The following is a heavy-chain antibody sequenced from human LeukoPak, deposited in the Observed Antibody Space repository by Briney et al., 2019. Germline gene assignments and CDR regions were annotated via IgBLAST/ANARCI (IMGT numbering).Heavy chain of an antibody. D-gene: IGHD5-24*01. V-gene: IGHV3-30*04. CDR3: ARRREGYSSGFDY. Sequence: GRSLRFSCAASGFTFSTYAMHWVRQAPGKGLEWVAIISYDGSDKYYADSVKGRFTISRDNSKNTLYLQMNSLRAEDKAVYYLARRREGYSSGFDYWGQGTKVTDSS. CDR1: GFTFSTYA. J-gene: IGHJ4*02. CDR2: ISYDGSDK.